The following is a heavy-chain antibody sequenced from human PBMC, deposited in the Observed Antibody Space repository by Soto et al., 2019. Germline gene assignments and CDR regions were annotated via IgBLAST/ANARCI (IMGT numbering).Heavy chain of an antibody. D-gene: IGHD3-10*01. CDR3: ARDSGGYDY. Sequence: ASQPLSLSCSVSGGSISGVDDYWSWIRQPPGKGLEWIGYIYYSGSTYYNPSLKSRVTISVDTSKNQFSLKLSSVTAADTAVYYCARDSGGYDYWGQGTLVTVS. CDR2: IYYSGST. V-gene: IGHV4-30-4*01. CDR1: GGSISGVDDY. J-gene: IGHJ4*02.